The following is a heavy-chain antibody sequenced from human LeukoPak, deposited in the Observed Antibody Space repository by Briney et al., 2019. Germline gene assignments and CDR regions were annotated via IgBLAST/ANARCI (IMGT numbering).Heavy chain of an antibody. D-gene: IGHD5-18*01. Sequence: RGSLRLSCAASGFTFSNYAVSWVRQAPGEGLECVSAISGSGVITYYADSVKGRFTISRDNSKNTLYLQMNSLRAEYTAVYYRAKDREYSYGPSAVYFDSWGQGNLVTVSS. CDR1: GFTFSNYA. CDR3: AKDREYSYGPSAVYFDS. V-gene: IGHV3-23*01. CDR2: ISGSGVIT. J-gene: IGHJ4*02.